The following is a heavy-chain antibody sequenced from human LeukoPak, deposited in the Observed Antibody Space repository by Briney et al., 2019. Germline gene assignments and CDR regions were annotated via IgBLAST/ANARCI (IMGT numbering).Heavy chain of an antibody. CDR1: GSTVSSNY. J-gene: IGHJ4*02. V-gene: IGHV3-53*05. Sequence: GGSLRLSCAASGSTVSSNYMSWVRQAPGKGLECVSVIYSGGSTYYADSVKGRFTISRDNSKNTLYLQMNSLRPEDTSVYFCARSPTSWYFDYWGQGTLVTVSS. CDR2: IYSGGST. CDR3: ARSPTSWYFDY. D-gene: IGHD2-2*01.